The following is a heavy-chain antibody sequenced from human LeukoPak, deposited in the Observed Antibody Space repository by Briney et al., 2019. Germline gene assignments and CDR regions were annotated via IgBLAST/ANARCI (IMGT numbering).Heavy chain of an antibody. CDR2: MNPSGGNT. Sequence: ASVKVSCKASRYTVTNFYIQWVRQAPGQGLEWMGIMNPSGGNTSYAPKFQGRVTMTRDTSTSTVYMDLSRLTSEDTAVYYCSMGVTNFFDFWAQGTLVTVSS. D-gene: IGHD3-16*01. CDR1: RYTVTNFY. V-gene: IGHV1-46*01. CDR3: SMGVTNFFDF. J-gene: IGHJ4*02.